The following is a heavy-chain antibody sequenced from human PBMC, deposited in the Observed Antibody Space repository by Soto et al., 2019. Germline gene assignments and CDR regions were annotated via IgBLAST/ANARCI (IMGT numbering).Heavy chain of an antibody. Sequence: VQLVESGGGLVQPGGSLRLSCAASGFTFSDHFMDWVRQAPGKGLEWVGRIRNEANAYSTEYAASVKGRFTVSRDNSKNELYLQMSSLKTEDTAVYYCARGRFFGSGSYQMGGFDHWGHGTLVTVSS. V-gene: IGHV3-72*01. CDR2: IRNEANAYST. J-gene: IGHJ4*01. CDR3: ARGRFFGSGSYQMGGFDH. CDR1: GFTFSDHF. D-gene: IGHD3-10*01.